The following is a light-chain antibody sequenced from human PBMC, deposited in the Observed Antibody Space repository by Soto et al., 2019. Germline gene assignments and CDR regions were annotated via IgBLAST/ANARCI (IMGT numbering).Light chain of an antibody. CDR3: QQYSNSPYT. Sequence: EIVLTQSPGTLSLSPGERATLSCRASQTVGSGYLAWYQQKPGQAPRLLIHTASSRATGIPDRFSGSGSGTDFTLTISRLEHEDFALYYCQQYSNSPYTFGQGSKLEIK. CDR2: TAS. V-gene: IGKV3-20*01. J-gene: IGKJ2*01. CDR1: QTVGSGY.